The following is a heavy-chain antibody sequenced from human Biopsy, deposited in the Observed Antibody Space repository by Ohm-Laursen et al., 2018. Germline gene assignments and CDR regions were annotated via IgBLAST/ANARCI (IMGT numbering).Heavy chain of an antibody. D-gene: IGHD3-22*01. CDR1: GGSLSTYY. J-gene: IGHJ3*02. V-gene: IGHV4-4*07. CDR3: ARDLPYYENSGYGAFDM. Sequence: TLTLTCTVSGGSLSTYYWNWIRQPAGKALEWIGRIYNTGSTNYNPSLQSRVTMSVDTSKNQFSLKMSSVTAADTAVYYCARDLPYYENSGYGAFDMWGQGTMVTVSS. CDR2: IYNTGST.